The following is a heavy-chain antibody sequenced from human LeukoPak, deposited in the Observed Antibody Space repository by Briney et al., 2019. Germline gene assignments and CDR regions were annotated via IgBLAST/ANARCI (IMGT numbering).Heavy chain of an antibody. CDR1: GITFSSYA. J-gene: IGHJ4*02. Sequence: PGGSLRLSCAASGITFSSYAMSWVRQAPGKGLGCVSAISGSGGSTYYADSVKGRFTISRDNSKTTLYLQMNSLRAEDTAVYYCAKDKFRSSLGPFDYWGQGTLVTVSS. D-gene: IGHD6-13*01. CDR2: ISGSGGST. CDR3: AKDKFRSSLGPFDY. V-gene: IGHV3-23*01.